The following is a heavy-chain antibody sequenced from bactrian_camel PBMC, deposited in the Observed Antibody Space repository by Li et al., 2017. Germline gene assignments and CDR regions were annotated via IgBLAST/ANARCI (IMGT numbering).Heavy chain of an antibody. J-gene: IGHJ4*01. V-gene: IGHV3S53*01. Sequence: HVQLVESGGGLVQPGGSLRLSCAASASAYVAYVYAMAWFRQAPGKEREGVATIDTDGSTRYADSVKGRFTLSKDNAKNTLYLQMNSLKPEDSAMYYCAADLARYCGAFSGFLARASWGQGTQVTVS. CDR3: AADLARYCGAFSGFLARAS. CDR2: IDTDGST. CDR1: ASAYVAYVYA. D-gene: IGHD2*01.